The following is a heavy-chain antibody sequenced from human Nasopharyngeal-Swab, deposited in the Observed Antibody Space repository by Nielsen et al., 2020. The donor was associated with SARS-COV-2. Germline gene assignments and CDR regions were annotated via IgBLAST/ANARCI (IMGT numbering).Heavy chain of an antibody. V-gene: IGHV3-21*01. CDR2: ISSSSSYI. Sequence: WIRQPPGKGLEWVSSISSSSSYIYYADSVKGRFTISRDNAKNPLYLQMNSLRAEDTAVYYCARGSRGSYSYWGQGTLVTVSS. D-gene: IGHD1-26*01. J-gene: IGHJ4*02. CDR3: ARGSRGSYSY.